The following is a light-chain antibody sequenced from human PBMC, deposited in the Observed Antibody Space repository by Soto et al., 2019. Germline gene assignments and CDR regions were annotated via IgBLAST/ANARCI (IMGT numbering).Light chain of an antibody. CDR2: GTS. Sequence: EIVMTQSPATLSVSPGERATVSCRASQSVRDNLAWYQQQPGQPPRLLIYGTSIRATGIPARFSGGASGTEFTLTISSLQSEDLAVYYCQQYDNWPLAFGGGTKVEIK. J-gene: IGKJ4*01. CDR3: QQYDNWPLA. CDR1: QSVRDN. V-gene: IGKV3-15*01.